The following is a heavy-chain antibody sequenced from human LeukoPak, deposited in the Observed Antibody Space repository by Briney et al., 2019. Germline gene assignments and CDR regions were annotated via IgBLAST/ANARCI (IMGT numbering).Heavy chain of an antibody. CDR1: GDTFSSYA. D-gene: IGHD2-15*01. Sequence: ASVKVSCKASGDTFSSYAISWVRQAPGQGLEWMGRIIPILGIANYAQKFQGRVTITADKSTSTAYMELSSLRSEDTAVYYCARREDCSGGSCYSVGYYYYYGMDVWGQGTTVTVSS. CDR2: IIPILGIA. J-gene: IGHJ6*02. CDR3: ARREDCSGGSCYSVGYYYYYGMDV. V-gene: IGHV1-69*04.